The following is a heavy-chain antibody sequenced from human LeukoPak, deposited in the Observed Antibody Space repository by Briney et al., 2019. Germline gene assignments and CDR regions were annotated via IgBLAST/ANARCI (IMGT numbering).Heavy chain of an antibody. D-gene: IGHD1-26*01. CDR1: GGSISSGSYY. Sequence: PSETLSLTCTVSGGSISSGSYYWSWIRQPAGKGLEWIGRIYTSGSTNYNPSLKSRVTMSVDTSKNQFSLNLSSVTAADTAVYYCARDRGSYPYYFDYWGQGTLVTVSS. CDR2: IYTSGST. J-gene: IGHJ4*02. CDR3: ARDRGSYPYYFDY. V-gene: IGHV4-61*02.